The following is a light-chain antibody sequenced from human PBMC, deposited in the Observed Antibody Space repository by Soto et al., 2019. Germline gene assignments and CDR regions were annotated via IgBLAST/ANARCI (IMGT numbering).Light chain of an antibody. J-gene: IGLJ3*02. Sequence: QSVLTQPPSASGTPGQRVTISCSGSSSNIGSNDVNWYQQLPGTAPKLLIYSNRQRPSGVPDRFSGSRSGTSASLAISGLQSEDEGDYYCAAWDDSLNGGVFGGGTKVTVL. CDR1: SSNIGSND. CDR2: SNR. V-gene: IGLV1-44*01. CDR3: AAWDDSLNGGV.